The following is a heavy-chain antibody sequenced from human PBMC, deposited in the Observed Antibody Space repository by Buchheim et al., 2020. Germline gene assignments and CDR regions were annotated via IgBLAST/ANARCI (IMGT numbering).Heavy chain of an antibody. CDR2: ISSSSSTK. D-gene: IGHD3-3*01. V-gene: IGHV3-48*02. CDR1: GFTFGTYS. CDR3: ARDRNFWSGAQLDY. J-gene: IGHJ4*02. Sequence: EVQLVESGGGLVQPGGSLRLSCAASGFTFGTYSMTWVRQAPGKGLECVSYISSSSSTKYYADSVKGRFTISRDNAKNSLYLQMNSLRDEDTAVYYCARDRNFWSGAQLDYWGQGTL.